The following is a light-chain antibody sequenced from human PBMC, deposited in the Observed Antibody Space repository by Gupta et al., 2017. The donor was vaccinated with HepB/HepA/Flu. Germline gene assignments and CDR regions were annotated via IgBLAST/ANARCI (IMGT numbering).Light chain of an antibody. CDR3: HQYGSSPYT. Sequence: VLTQPPGSLSLSPGERTTLSCRASESVGSDFLAWFQQKPGPATRLLIYGASSRATGIPDWFVGSGSGTDFPLTISRLEPEDFAVYYCHQYGSSPYTFGRGTKLEIK. CDR1: ESVGSDF. CDR2: GAS. J-gene: IGKJ2*01. V-gene: IGKV3-20*01.